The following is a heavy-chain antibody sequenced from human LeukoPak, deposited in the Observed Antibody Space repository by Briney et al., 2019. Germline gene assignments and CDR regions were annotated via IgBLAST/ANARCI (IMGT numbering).Heavy chain of an antibody. V-gene: IGHV4-59*11. CDR2: TYFSGNI. CDR1: GGAISSHY. CDR3: ARYDSSGYSIEY. J-gene: IGHJ4*02. Sequence: SETLSLTCTVSGGAISSHYWSWIRQPPGKGLEWIGYTYFSGNINYNPSLKSRVTISVDTSKTHFSLKLSSVTAAGTAVYYCARYDSSGYSIEYGGQGTQVAVAS. D-gene: IGHD3-22*01.